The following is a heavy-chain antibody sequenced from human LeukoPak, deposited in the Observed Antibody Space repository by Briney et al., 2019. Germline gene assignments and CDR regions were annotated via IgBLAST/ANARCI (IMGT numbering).Heavy chain of an antibody. CDR2: IKTSGTT. J-gene: IGHJ6*03. CDR3: ASATEPTHTITSGSYYMDV. Sequence: KPSETLSLTCTVSGGSITSGTYYWTWIRQPAGKALEWVGYIKTSGTTDYNPSLKSRVTMSVDTSKNQFSLKLSSVTAADTAVYYCASATEPTHTITSGSYYMDVWGKGTTVTVSS. CDR1: GGSITSGTYY. V-gene: IGHV4-61*09. D-gene: IGHD3-9*01.